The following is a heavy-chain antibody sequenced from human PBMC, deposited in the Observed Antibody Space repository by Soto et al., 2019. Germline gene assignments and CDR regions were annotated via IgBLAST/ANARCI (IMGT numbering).Heavy chain of an antibody. CDR3: ARAYLWDGYNYPYYYYGMDV. Sequence: GASVKVSCKASGYTFTSYYMHWVRQAPGQGLEWMGIINPSGGSTSYAQKFQGRVTMTRDTSTSTVYMELSSLRSEDTAVYYCARAYLWDGYNYPYYYYGMDVWGQGTTVTVSS. CDR2: INPSGGST. V-gene: IGHV1-46*01. J-gene: IGHJ6*02. CDR1: GYTFTSYY. D-gene: IGHD5-12*01.